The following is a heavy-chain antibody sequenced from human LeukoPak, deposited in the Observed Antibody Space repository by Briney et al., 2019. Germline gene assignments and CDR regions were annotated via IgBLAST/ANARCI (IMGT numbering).Heavy chain of an antibody. CDR3: ARLEWGSGGSGSLDY. J-gene: IGHJ4*02. CDR1: GGPIRGTSHP. D-gene: IGHD6-25*01. CDR2: VNYDGYT. V-gene: IGHV4-39*01. Sequence: SETLSLTCTASGGPIRGTSHPWGWIGQPPGKGLEGIATVNYDGYTYYNPSLKRRVTVFVDTSKNQLSLRLSSVTAADTAVYYCARLEWGSGGSGSLDYWGQGTLVTVSS.